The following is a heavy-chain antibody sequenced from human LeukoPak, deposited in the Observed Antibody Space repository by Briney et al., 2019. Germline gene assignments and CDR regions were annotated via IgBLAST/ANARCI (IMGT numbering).Heavy chain of an antibody. J-gene: IGHJ6*01. CDR1: GFTFSSYE. CDR3: TELGITMMGWV. V-gene: IGHV3-48*03. Sequence: GGSLRLSCAASGFTFSSYEMNWVRQAPGKGLEWVSYISSSGSTIYYADSVKGRFTISRDNAKNSLYLQMNILRAEDTAVYSCTELGITMMGWVWGERSTVTISS. CDR2: ISSSGSTI. D-gene: IGHD3-22*01.